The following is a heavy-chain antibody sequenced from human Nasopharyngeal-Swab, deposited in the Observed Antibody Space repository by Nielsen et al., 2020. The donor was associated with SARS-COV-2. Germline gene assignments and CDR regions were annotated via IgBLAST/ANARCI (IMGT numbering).Heavy chain of an antibody. V-gene: IGHV3-7*01. J-gene: IGHJ6*03. CDR1: GFTFGTFW. Sequence: GESLKISCAASGFTFGTFWMCWIRQVPGKGLEWVGAIKEDESEIPYVDSVKGRFAISRGNAKNSLSLQMNSLRAEDTAVYFCARAGASSSGRYYMDVWGKGTSVTVSS. CDR2: IKEDESEI. CDR3: ARAGASSSGRYYMDV. D-gene: IGHD3-10*01.